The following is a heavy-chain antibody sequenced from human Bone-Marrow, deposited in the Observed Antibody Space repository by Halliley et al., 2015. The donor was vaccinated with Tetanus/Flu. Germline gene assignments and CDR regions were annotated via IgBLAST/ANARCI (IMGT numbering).Heavy chain of an antibody. D-gene: IGHD6-13*01. J-gene: IGHJ6*02. V-gene: IGHV3-11*06. CDR3: ARDRPGSSSSPRIFYYYGMDV. CDR2: SSYAK. Sequence: SSYAKNYADSVKGRFTVSRDNAKNAVYLQMSGLRDEDSAVYYCARDRPGSSSSPRIFYYYGMDVWGQGTTVTVSS.